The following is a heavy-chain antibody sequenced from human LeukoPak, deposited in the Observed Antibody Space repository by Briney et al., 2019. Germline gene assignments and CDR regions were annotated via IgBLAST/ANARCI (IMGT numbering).Heavy chain of an antibody. CDR3: ARGLSSSRRFDY. CDR1: VYTFTSYD. V-gene: IGHV1-8*01. Sequence: ASVKVSCKASVYTFTSYDINWVRQATGQRLEWMGWINPNSGNTGYAQKFQGRVTMTRNTSISTAYMELSSLRSEDTAVYYCARGLSSSRRFDYWGQGTLVTVSS. CDR2: INPNSGNT. J-gene: IGHJ4*02. D-gene: IGHD6-13*01.